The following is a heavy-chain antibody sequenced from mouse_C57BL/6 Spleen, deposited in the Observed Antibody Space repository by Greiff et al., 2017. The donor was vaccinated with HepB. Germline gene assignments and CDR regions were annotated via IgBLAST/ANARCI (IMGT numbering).Heavy chain of an antibody. CDR3: TTDSNYYFDY. V-gene: IGHV14-4*01. D-gene: IGHD2-5*01. CDR2: IDPENGDT. J-gene: IGHJ2*01. CDR1: GFNIKDDY. Sequence: VQLQQSGAELVRPGASVKLSCTASGFNIKDDYMHWVKQRPEQGLEWIGWIDPENGDTEYATKFQGKATITADTSSNTAYLQLSILTSEDTAVYYCTTDSNYYFDYWGQGTTLTVSS.